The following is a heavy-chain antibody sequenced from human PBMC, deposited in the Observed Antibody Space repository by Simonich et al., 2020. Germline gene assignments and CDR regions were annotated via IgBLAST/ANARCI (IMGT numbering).Heavy chain of an antibody. J-gene: IGHJ3*02. CDR1: GYTFTGSY. Sequence: QVQLVQSGAEVKKPGASVTVSCKASGYTFTGSYMHWVRQAPGQGLEWMGWIKPNSGGTNYAQKLQGRVTMTRDTSISTAYMELSRLRSDDTAVYYCARVRFEAFDIWGQGTMVTVSS. CDR3: ARVRFEAFDI. V-gene: IGHV1-2*02. CDR2: IKPNSGGT.